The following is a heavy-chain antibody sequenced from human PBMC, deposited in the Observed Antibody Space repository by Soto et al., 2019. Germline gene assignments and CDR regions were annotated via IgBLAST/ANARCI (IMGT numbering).Heavy chain of an antibody. CDR3: AMTVTTLYNCSAP. V-gene: IGHV4-30-4*01. CDR1: GGSISRGDYY. Sequence: SETLSLTCTVSGGSISRGDYYWSWIRQPPGKGLEWIGYIYYSGSTYYNPSLKSRVTISVDTSKNQFSLKLRSVTAAATAVYYCAMTVTTLYNCSAPWGQGILVPVSP. D-gene: IGHD4-4*01. J-gene: IGHJ5*02. CDR2: IYYSGST.